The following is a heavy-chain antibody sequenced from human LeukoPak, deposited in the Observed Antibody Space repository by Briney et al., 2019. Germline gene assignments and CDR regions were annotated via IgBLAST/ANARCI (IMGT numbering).Heavy chain of an antibody. J-gene: IGHJ6*03. CDR3: AREYCSSTSCSSAYYYYYMDV. V-gene: IGHV1-69*05. D-gene: IGHD2-2*01. CDR1: GGTFSSYA. Sequence: GSSVKVSCKASGGTFSSYAISWVRQAPGQGLEWMGRIIPIFGAANYAQKFQGRVTITTDESTSTAYMELSSLRPEDTAVYYCAREYCSSTSCSSAYYYYYMDVWGKGTTVTVSS. CDR2: IIPIFGAA.